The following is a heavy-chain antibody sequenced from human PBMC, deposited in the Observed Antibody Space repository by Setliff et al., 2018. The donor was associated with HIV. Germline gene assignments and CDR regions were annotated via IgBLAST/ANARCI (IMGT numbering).Heavy chain of an antibody. CDR3: ARDTGVNVAPDGRGYHTFDF. D-gene: IGHD2-8*02. J-gene: IGHJ3*01. CDR1: GSPISSNYY. Sequence: SETLSLTCSVSGSPISSNYYWWAWIRQPPGKGLEYIGTIYHRGGTFNNPSLKSRVVMSVDTSKNQFSLKLTSVTAADTATYYCARDTGVNVAPDGRGYHTFDFWGRGTMVTVSS. V-gene: IGHV4-38-2*02. CDR2: IYHRGGT.